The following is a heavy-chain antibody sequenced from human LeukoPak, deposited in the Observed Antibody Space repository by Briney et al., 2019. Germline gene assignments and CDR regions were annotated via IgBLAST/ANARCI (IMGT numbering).Heavy chain of an antibody. Sequence: GGSLRLSCAASGFTFSSYWMHWVRQAPGKGLVWVSRINSDGSSTSYADSVKGRFTISRDNAKNTLYLQMNSLRTEDTAVYYCARVELEWLNYDFWRRGAFDIWGQGTMVTVSS. D-gene: IGHD3-3*01. CDR3: ARVELEWLNYDFWRRGAFDI. CDR1: GFTFSSYW. J-gene: IGHJ3*02. CDR2: INSDGSST. V-gene: IGHV3-74*01.